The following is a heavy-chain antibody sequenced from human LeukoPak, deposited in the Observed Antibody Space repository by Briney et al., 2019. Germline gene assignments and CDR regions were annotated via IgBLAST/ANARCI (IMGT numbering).Heavy chain of an antibody. CDR2: ISAYNGNT. D-gene: IGHD3-9*01. CDR1: GYTFTSYG. J-gene: IGHJ4*02. Sequence: GASVKVSCKASGYTFTSYGISWVRQAPGQGLEWMGWISAYNGNTNYAQKLQGRVTMTTDTSTSTAYMELRSLRSDDTAVYYCARDREMHPLRYFDWLYVLDGYFDYWGQGTLVTVSS. CDR3: ARDREMHPLRYFDWLYVLDGYFDY. V-gene: IGHV1-18*01.